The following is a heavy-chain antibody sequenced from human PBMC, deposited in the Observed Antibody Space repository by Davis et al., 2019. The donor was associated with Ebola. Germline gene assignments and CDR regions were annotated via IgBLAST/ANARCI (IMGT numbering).Heavy chain of an antibody. CDR2: IWYDGSNK. Sequence: PGGSLRLSCAASGFTFSSYGMHWVRQAPGKGLEWVAVIWYDGSNKYYADSVKGRFTISRDNSKKTLYLQMNSLRAEDTAVYYCARDPLFRYPDPFYYYYGMDVWGQGTTVTVSS. J-gene: IGHJ6*02. CDR3: ARDPLFRYPDPFYYYYGMDV. V-gene: IGHV3-33*01. CDR1: GFTFSSYG. D-gene: IGHD2-21*01.